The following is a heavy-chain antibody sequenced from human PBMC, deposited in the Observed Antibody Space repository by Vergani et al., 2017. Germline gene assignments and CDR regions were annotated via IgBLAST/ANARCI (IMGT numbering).Heavy chain of an antibody. V-gene: IGHV1-69*13. J-gene: IGHJ6*04. CDR1: GGTFSSNS. CDR3: AKEFCGTGNCYGWNHLEV. CDR2: IIPIFGTT. Sequence: QGQLAQSGAEVKTPGSSVKVSCKASGGTFSSNSISWVRQAPGQGLEWMGRIIPIFGTTSYAQKFQGRVTILADESTSTAYMELSSLRSEDTAVYFCAKEFCGTGNCYGWNHLEVWGEGTSVTVSS. D-gene: IGHD1-1*01.